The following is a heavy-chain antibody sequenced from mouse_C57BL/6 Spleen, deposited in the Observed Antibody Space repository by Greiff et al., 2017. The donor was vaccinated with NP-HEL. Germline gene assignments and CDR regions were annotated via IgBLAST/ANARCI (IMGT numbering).Heavy chain of an antibody. D-gene: IGHD1-1*01. Sequence: QVQLQQSGAELVKPGASVKISCKASGYAFSSYWMNWVKQRPGKGLEWIGQIYPGDGDTNYNGKFKGKATLTADKSSSTAYMQLSSLTSEDSAVYFCARRGTTVVASFDDWGQGTTLTVSS. CDR3: ARRGTTVVASFDD. V-gene: IGHV1-80*01. CDR2: IYPGDGDT. CDR1: GYAFSSYW. J-gene: IGHJ2*01.